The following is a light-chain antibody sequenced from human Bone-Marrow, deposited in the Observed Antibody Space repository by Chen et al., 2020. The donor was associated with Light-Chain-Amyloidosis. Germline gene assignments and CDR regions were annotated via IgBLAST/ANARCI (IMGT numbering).Light chain of an antibody. V-gene: IGLV3-21*02. Sequence: YVLTPPYSVAVAPGQTATIACGGNNIGSTSVHWYQQTPGQAPLLVVYDDSDRPSGIPERLSGSNSGNTATLTISRVEAGDEADYYCQVWDRSSDRPVFGGGTKLTVL. CDR1: NIGSTS. CDR3: QVWDRSSDRPV. CDR2: DDS. J-gene: IGLJ3*02.